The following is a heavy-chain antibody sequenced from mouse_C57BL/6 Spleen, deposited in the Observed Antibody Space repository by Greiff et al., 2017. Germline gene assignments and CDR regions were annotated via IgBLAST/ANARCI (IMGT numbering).Heavy chain of an antibody. J-gene: IGHJ4*01. D-gene: IGHD1-1*01. Sequence: EVQLVESGGGLVKPGGSLKLSCAASGFTFSSYAMSWVRQTPEKRLEWVATISDGGSYTYSPDNVKGRFTISRDNAKNNLYLQMSHLKSEDTAMYYGAREGLGLYYYGSSPGAMDYWGQGTSVTVSS. V-gene: IGHV5-4*01. CDR1: GFTFSSYA. CDR2: ISDGGSYT. CDR3: AREGLGLYYYGSSPGAMDY.